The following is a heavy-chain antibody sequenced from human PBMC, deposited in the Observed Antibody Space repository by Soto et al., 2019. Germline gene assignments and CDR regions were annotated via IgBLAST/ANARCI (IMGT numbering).Heavy chain of an antibody. CDR2: IFHTGAT. CDR1: GDSISSSSFY. D-gene: IGHD1-26*01. J-gene: IGHJ4*02. CDR3: ARRRIVPTTGIDY. Sequence: SETLYLTCAVSGDSISSSSFYWGWIRQPPGKGLEWIGHIFHTGATYQNPTLKSRLRMSVDTSKNQFSLNLSSVTATDTAVYYCARRRIVPTTGIDYWGQGTLVTVSS. V-gene: IGHV4-39*01.